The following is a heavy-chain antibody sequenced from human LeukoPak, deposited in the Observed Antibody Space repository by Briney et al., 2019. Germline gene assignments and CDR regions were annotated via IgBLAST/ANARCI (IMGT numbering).Heavy chain of an antibody. CDR1: GFSFSDYW. J-gene: IGHJ4*02. CDR3: ARGMTYYFGSGKLDY. V-gene: IGHV3-74*01. D-gene: IGHD3-10*01. CDR2: INTDGSTT. Sequence: PRGSLRLSCVASGFSFSDYWMHWVRQVPGKGLVWVSRINTDGSTTDCADSVKGRFTISRDNAKNTLYLQMNSLRAEDTAAYYCARGMTYYFGSGKLDYWGQGALVTVS.